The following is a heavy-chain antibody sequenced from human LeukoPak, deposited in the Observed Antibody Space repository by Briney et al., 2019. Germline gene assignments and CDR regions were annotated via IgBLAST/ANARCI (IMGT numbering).Heavy chain of an antibody. J-gene: IGHJ4*02. D-gene: IGHD3-16*01. CDR2: IWYDGSKK. Sequence: GGSLRPSCAASGFTFSSYGMHWVRQAPGKGLEWVAVIWYDGSKKFYADSVNGRFTISRDDSKNTLYLQMSGLRADDTAVYYCAGAYSAGWFTYWGQGTPVTVSS. CDR3: AGAYSAGWFTY. V-gene: IGHV3-33*08. CDR1: GFTFSSYG.